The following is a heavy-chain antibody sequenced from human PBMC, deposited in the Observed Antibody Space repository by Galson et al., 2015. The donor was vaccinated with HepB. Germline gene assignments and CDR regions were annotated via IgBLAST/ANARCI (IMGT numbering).Heavy chain of an antibody. CDR2: IKQDGSEE. D-gene: IGHD3-22*01. V-gene: IGHV3-7*01. J-gene: IGHJ4*02. Sequence: SLRLSCAASGFTFSSYWMSWVRQAPGKGLEWVANIKQDGSEEYYVDSVKGRFTISRDNAKNSLYLQMNSLRAEDTAVYYCARLGYDSSGYYLRPGYYFDYWGQGTLVTVSS. CDR1: GFTFSSYW. CDR3: ARLGYDSSGYYLRPGYYFDY.